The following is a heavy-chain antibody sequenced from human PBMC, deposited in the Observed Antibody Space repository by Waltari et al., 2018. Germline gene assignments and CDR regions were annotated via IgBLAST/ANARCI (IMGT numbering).Heavy chain of an antibody. V-gene: IGHV4-39*01. CDR1: GGSISSSSYY. Sequence: QLQLQESGPGLVKPSETLSLTCTVSGGSISSSSYYWGWIRQPPGKGLEWIGSIYYSGSNYYNPALKSRVTISVDTSKNQFSLKLSSVTAADTAVYYCARNDIVVVPAADNWFDPWGQGTLVTVSS. CDR3: ARNDIVVVPAADNWFDP. J-gene: IGHJ5*02. CDR2: IYYSGSN. D-gene: IGHD2-2*01.